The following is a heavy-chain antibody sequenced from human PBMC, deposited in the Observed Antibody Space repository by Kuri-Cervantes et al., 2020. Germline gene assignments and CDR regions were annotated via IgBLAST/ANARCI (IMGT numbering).Heavy chain of an antibody. CDR3: ARRVAGPTAHHFDS. CDR2: ISSGGSTI. CDR1: GFTFSDYY. V-gene: IGHV3-11*01. D-gene: IGHD6-19*01. J-gene: IGHJ4*02. Sequence: GESLKISCAASGFTFSDYYMSWIRQAPGKGLEWVSYISSGGSTIYYADSVKGRFTISRDNAKNSLYLQMNSLRAEDTAVYYCARRVAGPTAHHFDSWGQGTLVTVSS.